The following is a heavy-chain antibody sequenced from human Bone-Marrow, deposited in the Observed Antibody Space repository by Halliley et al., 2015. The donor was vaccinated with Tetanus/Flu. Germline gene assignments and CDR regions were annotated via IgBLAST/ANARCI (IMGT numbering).Heavy chain of an antibody. CDR1: GYIFSDYW. D-gene: IGHD1-26*01. CDR3: ARRSGVGDTDFAY. V-gene: IGHV5-51*01. J-gene: IGHJ4*02. CDR2: VYPDDSDT. Sequence: VQLVQSGAEVKKPGESLKISCKGFGYIFSDYWIGWVRQMPGKGLEWMGIVYPDDSDTRYSPSFQGQVTILADKSISTAYLQWSSLKASDSAMYYCARRSGVGDTDFAYWGQGALVTVST.